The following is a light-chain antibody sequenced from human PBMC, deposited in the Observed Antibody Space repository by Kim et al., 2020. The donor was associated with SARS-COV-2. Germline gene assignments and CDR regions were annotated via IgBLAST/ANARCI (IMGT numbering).Light chain of an antibody. CDR2: DAS. V-gene: IGKV1-33*01. Sequence: DIQISQSPSSLHASIGDTVTITCQASQDIHDFLSWFQQKPGRAPKLLIYDASHLEPGVPSRFSGSGSGTHFIFNISSLQPEYTATYFCQQYESLPLIFGQGTRLEIK. CDR3: QQYESLPLI. CDR1: QDIHDF. J-gene: IGKJ5*01.